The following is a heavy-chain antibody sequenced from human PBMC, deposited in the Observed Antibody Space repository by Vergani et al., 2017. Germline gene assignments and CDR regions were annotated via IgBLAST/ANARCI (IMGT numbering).Heavy chain of an antibody. CDR2: IGTAGDT. CDR3: ARFVTGYDAFDI. J-gene: IGHJ3*02. CDR1: GFTFSSYD. V-gene: IGHV3-13*01. D-gene: IGHD7-27*01. Sequence: EVQLVESGGGLVQPGGSLRLSCAASGFTFSSYDMHWVRQATGEGLEWVSAIGTAGDTYYPGSVKGRFTNSRENAKNSLDLQMNSLRAGDTAVYYCARFVTGYDAFDIWVQGTMVTVSS.